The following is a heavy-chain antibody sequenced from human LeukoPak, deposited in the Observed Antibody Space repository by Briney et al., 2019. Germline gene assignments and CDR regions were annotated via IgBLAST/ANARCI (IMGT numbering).Heavy chain of an antibody. CDR1: GYTFTSYD. J-gene: IGHJ4*02. V-gene: IGHV1-8*01. Sequence: ASVKVSCKXSGYTFTSYDINWVRQATGQGLEWMGWMNPNSGNTGYAQKFQGRVTMTRNTSISTAYMELNSLRSEDTAVYYCARGLRFLSIALHYWDQGTLVTVSS. CDR3: ARGLRFLSIALHY. D-gene: IGHD6-6*01. CDR2: MNPNSGNT.